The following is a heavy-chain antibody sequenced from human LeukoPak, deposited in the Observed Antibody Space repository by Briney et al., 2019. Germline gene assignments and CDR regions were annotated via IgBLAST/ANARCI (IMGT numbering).Heavy chain of an antibody. J-gene: IGHJ4*02. CDR3: AKDQGIAAAGTDGPDY. V-gene: IGHV3-23*01. CDR1: GFTFSSYA. D-gene: IGHD6-13*01. Sequence: GGSLRLSCAASGFTFSSYAMSWVRQAPGKGLEWVSAISGSGGCTYYAYSVKGRFTISRDNSKNTLYLQMNSLRAEDTAVYYCAKDQGIAAAGTDGPDYWGQGTLDTVSS. CDR2: ISGSGGCT.